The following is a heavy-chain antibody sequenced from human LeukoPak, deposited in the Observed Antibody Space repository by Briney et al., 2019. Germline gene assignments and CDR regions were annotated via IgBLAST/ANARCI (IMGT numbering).Heavy chain of an antibody. Sequence: SETLSLTCTVSGGSISNYYWNWVRQPPGKGLEWIGYIYYTGSTNYNPSLKSRVTMSVDTSKNQFSLNLRSVTPEDTAVYYCARNLIPEQLVLNFWGQGTLVTVSS. J-gene: IGHJ4*02. CDR1: GGSISNYY. CDR2: IYYTGST. V-gene: IGHV4-59*01. CDR3: ARNLIPEQLVLNF. D-gene: IGHD6-13*01.